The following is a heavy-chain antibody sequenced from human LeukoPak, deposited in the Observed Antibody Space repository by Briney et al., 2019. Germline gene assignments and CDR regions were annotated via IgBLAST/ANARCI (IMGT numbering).Heavy chain of an antibody. CDR3: ATGSDYYYAS. CDR2: IPHDGSNA. D-gene: IGHD3-3*01. CDR1: GFTFTRNC. J-gene: IGHJ5*02. Sequence: PGGSLRLSCVASGFTFTRNCMHWVRQAPGKGLEWVAAIPHDGSNALYADSMKGRFTISRDDSKNTQYLQMNSLRIEDSAMYYCATGSDYYYASWGQGTLVTVSS. V-gene: IGHV3-30*03.